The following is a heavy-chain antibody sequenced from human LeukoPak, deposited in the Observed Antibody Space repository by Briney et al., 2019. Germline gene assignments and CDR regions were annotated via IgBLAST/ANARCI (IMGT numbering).Heavy chain of an antibody. CDR2: IKQDGSEK. Sequence: PGGSLRLSCAASGFTFSDYYMSWVRQAPGKGLEWVANIKQDGSEKYYVDSVKGRFTISRDNAKNSLYLQMNSLRAEDTAVYYCARPDYGDYTPYDYWGQGTLVTVSS. V-gene: IGHV3-7*01. J-gene: IGHJ4*02. CDR1: GFTFSDYY. CDR3: ARPDYGDYTPYDY. D-gene: IGHD4-17*01.